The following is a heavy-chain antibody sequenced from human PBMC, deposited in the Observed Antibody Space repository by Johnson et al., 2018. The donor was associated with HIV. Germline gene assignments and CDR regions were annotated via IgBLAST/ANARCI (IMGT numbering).Heavy chain of an antibody. D-gene: IGHD1-7*01. Sequence: VQLVESGGGLVQPGGSLRLSCAASGFTFSSYAMSWVRQAPGKGLEWVSAFSGSGGCTYSADSVTGKFTISRDNSKNTLYLQMNSRRAEDTALYYCAKDRRELPSPFDIWGQGTMVTVSS. CDR1: GFTFSSYA. CDR2: FSGSGGCT. V-gene: IGHV3-23*04. J-gene: IGHJ3*02. CDR3: AKDRRELPSPFDI.